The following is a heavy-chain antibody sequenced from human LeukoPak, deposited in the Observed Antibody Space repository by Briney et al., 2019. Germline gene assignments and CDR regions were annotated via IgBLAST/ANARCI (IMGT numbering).Heavy chain of an antibody. D-gene: IGHD1-26*01. V-gene: IGHV4-34*01. CDR1: GGSFSGYY. J-gene: IGHJ3*02. CDR3: ARSQFSGSYYRAFDI. CDR2: INHSGST. Sequence: SETLSLTCAVYGGSFSGYYWSWIRQPPGKGLEWSGEINHSGSTNYNPSLKSRVTISVDTSKNQFSLKLSSVTAADTAVYYCARSQFSGSYYRAFDIWGQGTMVTVSS.